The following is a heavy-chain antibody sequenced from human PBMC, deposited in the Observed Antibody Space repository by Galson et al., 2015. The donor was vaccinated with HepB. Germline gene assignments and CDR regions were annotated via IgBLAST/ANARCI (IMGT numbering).Heavy chain of an antibody. CDR2: IMPVFGAA. D-gene: IGHD2-8*01. CDR1: GGTFSSYA. CDR3: AKDLVTYYTNCICYGYAAFDI. Sequence: SVKVSCKASGGTFSSYAIGWVRQAPGEGLERVGGIMPVFGAANYVQKFQGIVTITADESKSTAYMELNILRSEETAVYYCAKDLVTYYTNCICYGYAAFDIWGQGTMVTVSS. J-gene: IGHJ3*02. V-gene: IGHV1-69*01.